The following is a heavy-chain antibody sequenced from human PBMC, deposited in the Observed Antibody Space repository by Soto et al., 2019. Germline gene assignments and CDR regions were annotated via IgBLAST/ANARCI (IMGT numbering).Heavy chain of an antibody. D-gene: IGHD3-22*01. V-gene: IGHV4-30-2*01. J-gene: IGHJ4*02. CDR3: ARGAVVNFDS. CDR1: GGSISSGGSS. Sequence: QLQLQESGSGLVKPSQTLSLTCAVSGGSISSGGSSWTWIRQPPGKGLEWIGYIYHSGSTYYNPSLTSRVTISVDRSKNQFSLKLTAVTAADTAVYYCARGAVVNFDSWGQGTLVTVSS. CDR2: IYHSGST.